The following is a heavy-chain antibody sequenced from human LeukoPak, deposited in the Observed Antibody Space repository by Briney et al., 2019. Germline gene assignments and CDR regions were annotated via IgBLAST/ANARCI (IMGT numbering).Heavy chain of an antibody. V-gene: IGHV1-69*04. Sequence: GASVKVFCKASGGTFSSYAISWVRQAPGQGLEWMGRIIPILGIANYAQKFQGRVTITADKPTSTAYMELSSLRSEDTAVYYCAITQSLGFDPWGQGTLVTVSS. D-gene: IGHD1-1*01. J-gene: IGHJ5*02. CDR2: IIPILGIA. CDR1: GGTFSSYA. CDR3: AITQSLGFDP.